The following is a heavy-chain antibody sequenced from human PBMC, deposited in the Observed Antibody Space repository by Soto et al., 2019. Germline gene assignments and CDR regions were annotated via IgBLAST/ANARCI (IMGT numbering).Heavy chain of an antibody. J-gene: IGHJ4*02. CDR2: IYYSGST. D-gene: IGHD3-22*01. CDR1: GGSISSYY. CDR3: ARTEGPYYHSSGYYNY. V-gene: IGHV4-59*01. Sequence: LSLTCTVSGGSISSYYWSWIRQPPGKGLEWIGYIYYSGSTNYNPSLKSRVTISVDTSKNQFSLKLSSVTAADTAVYYCARTEGPYYHSSGYYNYWGQGTLVTVSS.